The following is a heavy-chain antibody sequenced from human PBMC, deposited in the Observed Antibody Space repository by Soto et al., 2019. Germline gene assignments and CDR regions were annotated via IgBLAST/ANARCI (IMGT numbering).Heavy chain of an antibody. CDR2: IYYNGTT. V-gene: IGHV3-53*01. CDR3: VRPLSSGRNYGKHV. J-gene: IGHJ6*02. Sequence: GGSLRLSCAASGLTVGGNYMSWVRQAPGMGLEWVSAIYYNGTTYYADSVKGRFTISRDTSKNTLSLQMDSLRVEDTAVDYCVRPLSSGRNYGKHVWGRGTTFAVSS. D-gene: IGHD3-10*01. CDR1: GLTVGGNY.